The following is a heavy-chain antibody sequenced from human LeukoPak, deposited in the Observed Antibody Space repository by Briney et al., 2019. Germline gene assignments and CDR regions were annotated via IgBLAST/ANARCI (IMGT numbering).Heavy chain of an antibody. CDR3: GSSDFWSGYFSTDY. CDR2: IYYSGST. D-gene: IGHD3-3*01. V-gene: IGHV4-39*01. CDR1: GGSISSSSYS. Sequence: PSETLSLTCTVSGGSISSSSYSWGWIRQPPGKGLEWIGSIYYSGSTYYNPSLKSRVTISVDTSKNQFSLKLSSVTAADTAVYYCGSSDFWSGYFSTDYWGQGTLVTVSS. J-gene: IGHJ4*02.